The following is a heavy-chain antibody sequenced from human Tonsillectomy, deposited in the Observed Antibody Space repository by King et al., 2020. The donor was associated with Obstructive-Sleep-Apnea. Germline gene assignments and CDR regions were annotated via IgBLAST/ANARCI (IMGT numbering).Heavy chain of an antibody. D-gene: IGHD3-3*01. J-gene: IGHJ6*02. CDR2: IKQYEREK. V-gene: IGHV3-7*01. Sequence: VQLVESGGGLVQPGGSLRLSCAASVFTFSSYWMRWVRQAPGKGLEWGANIKQYEREKYYLDPVKGRFTISRDNAKNSLFLQLHSLRVDDTAVYYCARAWNYAMDVWGQGTTVTVSS. CDR1: VFTFSSYW. CDR3: ARAWNYAMDV.